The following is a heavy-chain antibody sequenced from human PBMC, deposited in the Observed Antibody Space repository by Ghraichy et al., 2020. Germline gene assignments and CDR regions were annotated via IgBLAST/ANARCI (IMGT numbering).Heavy chain of an antibody. J-gene: IGHJ4*02. CDR3: ATYYDFWSGYYGFDY. D-gene: IGHD3-3*01. CDR1: GFTFSSYE. Sequence: GGSLRLSCAASGFTFSSYEMNWVRQAPGKGLEWVSYISSSGSTIYYADSVKGRFTISRDNAKNSLYLQMNSLRAEDTAVYYCATYYDFWSGYYGFDYWGQGTLVTVSS. CDR2: ISSSGSTI. V-gene: IGHV3-48*03.